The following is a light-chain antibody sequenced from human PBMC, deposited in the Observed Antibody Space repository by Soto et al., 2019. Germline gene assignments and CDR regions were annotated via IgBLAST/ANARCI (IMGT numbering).Light chain of an antibody. J-gene: IGKJ1*01. CDR1: QSVGGY. CDR2: DAS. CDR3: HQRSDRPWT. Sequence: EIVLTQSPATLSLSPGERATLSCRASQSVGGYLAWYQHKPGQAPRLLIYDASISATAIPARFSGSGSGTDFTLTISTLEPEDFAVDYCHQRSDRPWTFGQGTKVEIK. V-gene: IGKV3-11*01.